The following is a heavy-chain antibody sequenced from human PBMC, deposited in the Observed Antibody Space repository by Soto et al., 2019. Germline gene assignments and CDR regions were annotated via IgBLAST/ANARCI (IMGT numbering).Heavy chain of an antibody. D-gene: IGHD6-13*01. CDR3: AHTRSPLRIEAAGREFDY. CDR2: IYWNDDK. J-gene: IGHJ4*02. CDR1: GFSLSTSGVG. Sequence: SGPTLVNPTQTLTLTCTFSGFSLSTSGVGVGWIRQPPGKALEWLALIYWNDDKRYSPSLKSRLTITKDTSKNQVVLTMTNMDPVDTATYYCAHTRSPLRIEAAGREFDYWGQGTLVTVSS. V-gene: IGHV2-5*01.